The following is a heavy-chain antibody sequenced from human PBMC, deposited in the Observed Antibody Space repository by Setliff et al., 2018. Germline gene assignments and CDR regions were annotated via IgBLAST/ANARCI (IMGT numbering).Heavy chain of an antibody. CDR1: GFTFSNAW. V-gene: IGHV3-15*01. CDR3: TTDLGETSYYYDSSGYSPFDI. CDR2: IKSKTDGGTT. J-gene: IGHJ3*02. Sequence: GSLRLSCAASGFTFSNAWMSWVRRAPGKGLEWVGRIKSKTDGGTTDYAAPVKGRFTISRDDSKNTLYLQMNSLKTEDTAVYYCTTDLGETSYYYDSSGYSPFDIWGQGTMVTVSS. D-gene: IGHD3-22*01.